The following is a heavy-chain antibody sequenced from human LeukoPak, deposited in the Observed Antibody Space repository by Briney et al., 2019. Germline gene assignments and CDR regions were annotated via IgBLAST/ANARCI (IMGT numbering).Heavy chain of an antibody. V-gene: IGHV3-74*01. CDR3: ARQSSSWPFDY. J-gene: IGHJ4*02. D-gene: IGHD6-13*01. CDR2: INSDGSST. CDR1: GFTFSSYW. Sequence: PGGSLRLSCAASGFTFSSYWMHWVRQAPGKGLVWVTRINSDGSSTSYADSVKGRFTISRDNAKNTLYLQMNSLRAEDTAVYYCARQSSSWPFDYWGQGTLVTVSS.